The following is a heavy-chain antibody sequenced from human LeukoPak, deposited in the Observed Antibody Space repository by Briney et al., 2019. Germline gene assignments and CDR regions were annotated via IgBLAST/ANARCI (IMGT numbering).Heavy chain of an antibody. Sequence: SETLSLTCTVSGGSIRSSYWSWFRQPAGKGLEWIGRIYTSGSTNYNPSLKSRVTMSLDTSKNHFSLNLRSVTAADTAVYLCATDDYDSAVYSYWGQGTLVTVSS. CDR1: GGSIRSSY. D-gene: IGHD3-22*01. J-gene: IGHJ4*02. V-gene: IGHV4-4*07. CDR3: ATDDYDSAVYSY. CDR2: IYTSGST.